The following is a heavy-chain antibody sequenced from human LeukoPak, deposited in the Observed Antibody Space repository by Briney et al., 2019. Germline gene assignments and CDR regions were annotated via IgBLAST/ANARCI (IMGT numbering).Heavy chain of an antibody. Sequence: GGSLRLSCAASEFTFSSYSMNWVRQAPGKGLEWVSYITNSGNSKSYADSVKGRFTISRDNSKNTLYLQMNSLRAEDTAVYYCARESYNSGIDYWGQGTLVTVSS. V-gene: IGHV3-48*01. CDR3: ARESYNSGIDY. CDR1: EFTFSSYS. CDR2: ITNSGNSK. D-gene: IGHD6-19*01. J-gene: IGHJ4*02.